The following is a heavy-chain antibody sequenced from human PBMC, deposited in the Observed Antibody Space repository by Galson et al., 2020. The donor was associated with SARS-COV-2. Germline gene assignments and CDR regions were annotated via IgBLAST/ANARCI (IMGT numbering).Heavy chain of an antibody. CDR3: ARDPINYA. CDR1: GFTVSNYY. D-gene: IGHD3-10*01. V-gene: IGHV3-66*01. Sequence: GGSLRLSCAASGFTVSNYYMTWVRQAAGKGLEWVALIYSGGSTYYADSVKGRFTISRDSSKNTLSLQMESLRAEDTAVYYCARDPINYAWGQGTLVTVSS. CDR2: IYSGGST. J-gene: IGHJ5*02.